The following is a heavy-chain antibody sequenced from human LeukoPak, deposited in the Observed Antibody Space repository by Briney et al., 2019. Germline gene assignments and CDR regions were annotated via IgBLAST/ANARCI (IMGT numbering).Heavy chain of an antibody. Sequence: GGSLRLSCAASGFTFSSYSMNWVRQAPGKGLEWVSSISSSSSSIYYADSVKGRFTISRGNAKNSLYLQMNSLRAEDTAVYYCARVTITGLAAAGSDYWGQGTLVTVSS. CDR3: ARVTITGLAAAGSDY. V-gene: IGHV3-21*01. CDR1: GFTFSSYS. D-gene: IGHD6-13*01. J-gene: IGHJ4*02. CDR2: ISSSSSSI.